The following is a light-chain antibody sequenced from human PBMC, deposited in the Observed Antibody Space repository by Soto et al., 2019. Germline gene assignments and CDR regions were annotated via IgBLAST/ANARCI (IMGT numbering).Light chain of an antibody. J-gene: IGLJ3*02. Sequence: QSALTQPASVSGSPGQSTTISCTGTSSDVGHPYNYVSWYQQYPGKAPKLLIFKVNNRHSGISGRFSGSKSGNTASLTISGLQAEDEGDYYCMSFVESTSTHWVLGGGTKLTVL. CDR1: SSDVGHPYNY. CDR2: KVN. CDR3: MSFVESTSTHWV. V-gene: IGLV2-14*01.